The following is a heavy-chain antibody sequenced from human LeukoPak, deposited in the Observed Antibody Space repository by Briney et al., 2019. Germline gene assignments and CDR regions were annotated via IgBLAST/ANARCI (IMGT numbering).Heavy chain of an antibody. V-gene: IGHV1-69*05. D-gene: IGHD3-22*01. CDR2: IIPIFGTA. CDR3: ARDLYRGYFRLFDY. Sequence: SVKVSCKASGGTFSSYAISWVRQAPGQGLEWMGGIIPIFGTANYAQKFQGRVTITTDKSTSTAYMELSSLRSEDTAVYYCARDLYRGYFRLFDYWGQGTLVTVSS. J-gene: IGHJ4*02. CDR1: GGTFSSYA.